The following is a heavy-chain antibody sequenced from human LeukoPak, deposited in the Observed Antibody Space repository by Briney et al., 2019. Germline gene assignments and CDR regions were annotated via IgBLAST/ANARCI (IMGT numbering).Heavy chain of an antibody. Sequence: SETLSLTCTVSGGSISSYYWSWIRQPLGKGLEWIGYIYYSGSTNYNPSLKSRVTISVDTSKNRFSLRLTSVTAADTAVYYCARAVASTIDAFDIWGQGTMVTVSS. CDR2: IYYSGST. CDR3: ARAVASTIDAFDI. D-gene: IGHD6-19*01. J-gene: IGHJ3*02. V-gene: IGHV4-59*01. CDR1: GGSISSYY.